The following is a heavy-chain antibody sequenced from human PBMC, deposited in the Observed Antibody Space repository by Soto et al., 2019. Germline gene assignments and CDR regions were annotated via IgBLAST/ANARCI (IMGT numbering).Heavy chain of an antibody. CDR3: AREENCSGGTCYSEYFHR. Sequence: ASVKVSCKASGYLLTAYSMHWVRLAPGQGLEWMGVVNPSGGSTKYAQNVQGRVTMTRDTSTTTIYMQLSSLRSDDTAIYYCAREENCSGGTCYSEYFHRWGQGTLVTVSS. J-gene: IGHJ1*01. D-gene: IGHD2-15*01. CDR2: VNPSGGST. CDR1: GYLLTAYS. V-gene: IGHV1-46*01.